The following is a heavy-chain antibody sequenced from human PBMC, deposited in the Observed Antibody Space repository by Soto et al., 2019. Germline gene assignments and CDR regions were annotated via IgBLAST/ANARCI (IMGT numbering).Heavy chain of an antibody. CDR3: ARGIVVVVAATYYGMDV. D-gene: IGHD2-15*01. Sequence: ASVKVSCKASGGTFSSYAISWVRQTPGQGLEWMGGIIPIFGTANYAQKFQGRVTITADESTSTAYMELSSLRSEDTAVYYCARGIVVVVAATYYGMDVWGQGTTVTVSS. J-gene: IGHJ6*02. CDR2: IIPIFGTA. CDR1: GGTFSSYA. V-gene: IGHV1-69*13.